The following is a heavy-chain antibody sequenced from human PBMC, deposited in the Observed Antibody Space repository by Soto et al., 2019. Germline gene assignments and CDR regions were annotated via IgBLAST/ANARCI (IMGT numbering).Heavy chain of an antibody. CDR1: GFTFSMSW. CDR2: IKPDGSDT. D-gene: IGHD3-22*01. J-gene: IGHJ4*02. Sequence: GGSLRLSCAASGFTFSMSWMTWIRQAPGKGLEWVAQIKPDGSDTLYVDSMKGRFTISRDNSKNSLYLQMDSLRAEDTALYYCATHNYYTLDYWCQRALVTVSS. V-gene: IGHV3-7*01. CDR3: ATHNYYTLDY.